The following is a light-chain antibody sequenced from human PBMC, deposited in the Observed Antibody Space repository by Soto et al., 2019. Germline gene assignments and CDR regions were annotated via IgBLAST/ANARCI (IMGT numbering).Light chain of an antibody. V-gene: IGKV1-13*02. CDR3: RQYNSYSWT. CDR1: QVISTS. J-gene: IGKJ1*01. CDR2: DAS. Sequence: IQLTQSPSFLSPSIGESVTITCRASQVISTSLAWYQQKPGKAPKLLIFDASSLESGVPSRFSGSGSGTEFTLTISSLQPDDFATYYCRQYNSYSWTFGQGTKVDIK.